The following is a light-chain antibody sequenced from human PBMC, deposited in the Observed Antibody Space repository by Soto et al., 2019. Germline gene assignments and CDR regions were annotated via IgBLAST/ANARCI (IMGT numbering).Light chain of an antibody. V-gene: IGLV1-47*01. CDR1: SFNIGTNL. Sequence: QSVLTQPPSASGTPGQRVTISCSGSSFNIGTNLVYWYQQLPGTAPKVLIYRNNQRPSGVPDRFSGAKSGTSASLAISGLRSENEADYYCAEWDDSLSGYVFGTGTKVPVL. CDR3: AEWDDSLSGYV. J-gene: IGLJ1*01. CDR2: RNN.